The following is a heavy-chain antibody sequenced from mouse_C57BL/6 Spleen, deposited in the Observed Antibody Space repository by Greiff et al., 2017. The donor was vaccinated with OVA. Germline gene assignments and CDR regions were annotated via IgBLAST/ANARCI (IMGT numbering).Heavy chain of an antibody. CDR1: GFTFTSYT. Sequence: EVQGVESGGGLVKPGGSLKLSCAASGFTFTSYTMSWVRQTPVHRLEWVATISGGGGNTYYPDSVKGRFTLSRDNAKNTLYLQMSSLRSEDTALNCCAGRDGYSDYLDYWGQGTTLTVSS. D-gene: IGHD2-3*01. CDR3: AGRDGYSDYLDY. V-gene: IGHV5-9*01. CDR2: ISGGGGNT. J-gene: IGHJ2*01.